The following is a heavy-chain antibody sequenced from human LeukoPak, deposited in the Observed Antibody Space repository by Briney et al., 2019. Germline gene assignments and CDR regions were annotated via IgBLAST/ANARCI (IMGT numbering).Heavy chain of an antibody. CDR1: GGSISSYY. J-gene: IGHJ4*02. D-gene: IGHD3-10*01. CDR3: ARYVVYGSGKYYFDY. CDR2: INYSGST. V-gene: IGHV4-39*01. Sequence: PSETLSLTCSVSGGSISSYYWSWIRQPPGKGLEWIASINYSGSTYYNPSLKSRVTISVDTSENQFSLKLSSVTAADTAVYYCARYVVYGSGKYYFDYWGQGTLVTVSS.